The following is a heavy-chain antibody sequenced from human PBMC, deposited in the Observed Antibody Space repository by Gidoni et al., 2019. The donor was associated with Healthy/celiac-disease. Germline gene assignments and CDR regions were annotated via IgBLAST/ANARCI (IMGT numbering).Heavy chain of an antibody. CDR2: IYHSGST. D-gene: IGHD2-2*02. V-gene: IGHV4-4*02. CDR1: GGSISSSNW. CDR3: ARESLYCSSTSCYTRDYYYYMDV. J-gene: IGHJ6*03. Sequence: QVQLQESGPGLVKPAGTLSLTCAVPGGSISSSNWWSWVRQPPGKGREWLGEIYHSGSTNYNPSLKIRVTISVDKSMNQFSLKLSSVTAADTAVYYCARESLYCSSTSCYTRDYYYYMDVGGKGTTVTVSS.